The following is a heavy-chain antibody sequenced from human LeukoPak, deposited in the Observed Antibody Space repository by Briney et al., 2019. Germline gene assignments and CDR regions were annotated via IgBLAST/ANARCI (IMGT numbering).Heavy chain of an antibody. CDR3: ARDREEDGYNYVDY. V-gene: IGHV4-59*01. CDR1: GGSISSYY. Sequence: SETLSLTCTVSGGSISSYYWSWIRQPPGKGLEWIGYIYYSGSTNYNPSLKSRVTISVDTSKNQFSLKLSSVTAADTAVYYCARDREEDGYNYVDYWGQGTLVTVSS. J-gene: IGHJ4*02. D-gene: IGHD5-24*01. CDR2: IYYSGST.